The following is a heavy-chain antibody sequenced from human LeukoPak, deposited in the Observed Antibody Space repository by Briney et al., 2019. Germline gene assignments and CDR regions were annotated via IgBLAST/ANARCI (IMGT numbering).Heavy chain of an antibody. D-gene: IGHD3-10*01. Sequence: SETLSLTCSVSGGSISSSSYFWGWIRQPPGKGLEWIASVHYSGSTNYNPSLKSRLTISVDTSKNQFSLELSSVTAADTALYFCARQLYVSGSYYAPMDVWGKGTTVTISS. J-gene: IGHJ6*03. CDR1: GGSISSSSYF. CDR2: VHYSGST. V-gene: IGHV4-39*01. CDR3: ARQLYVSGSYYAPMDV.